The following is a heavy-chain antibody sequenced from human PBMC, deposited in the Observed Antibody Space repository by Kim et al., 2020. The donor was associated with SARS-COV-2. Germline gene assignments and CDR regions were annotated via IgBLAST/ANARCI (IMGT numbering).Heavy chain of an antibody. Sequence: SVKVSCKASGGTFSSYAISWVRQAPGQGLEWMGRIIPILGIANYAQKFQGRVTITADKSTSTAYMELSSLRSEDTAVYYCARGNMVRAEFDYWGQGTLVTVSS. D-gene: IGHD3-10*01. CDR2: IIPILGIA. CDR1: GGTFSSYA. CDR3: ARGNMVRAEFDY. V-gene: IGHV1-69*04. J-gene: IGHJ4*02.